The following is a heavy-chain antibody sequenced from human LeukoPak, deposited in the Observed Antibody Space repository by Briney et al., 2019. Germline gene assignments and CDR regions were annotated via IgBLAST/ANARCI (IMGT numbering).Heavy chain of an antibody. CDR3: ARGIGGSYLEY. V-gene: IGHV4-59*12. D-gene: IGHD1-26*01. Sequence: PSETLSLTCTVSGGSISSYYWSWIRQPPGKGLEWIGYIYYSGSTNYNPSLKSRVTISVDTSKNQFSLKLSSVTAADTAVYYCARGIGGSYLEYWGQGTLVTVSS. CDR2: IYYSGST. CDR1: GGSISSYY. J-gene: IGHJ4*02.